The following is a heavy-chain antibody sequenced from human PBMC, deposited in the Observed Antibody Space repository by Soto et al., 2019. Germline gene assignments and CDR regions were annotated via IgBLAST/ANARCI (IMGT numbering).Heavy chain of an antibody. Sequence: SGPTLVNPTQTLTLTCTFSGFSLSTSGVGVGWIRQPPGKALERLALIYWDDDKRYSPSLKSRLTITKDTSKNQVVLTMPNMDPVDTATYYCAHRLGGIGVAGTFDYWGQGTLVTVSS. CDR1: GFSLSTSGVG. J-gene: IGHJ4*02. CDR2: IYWDDDK. V-gene: IGHV2-5*02. CDR3: AHRLGGIGVAGTFDY. D-gene: IGHD6-19*01.